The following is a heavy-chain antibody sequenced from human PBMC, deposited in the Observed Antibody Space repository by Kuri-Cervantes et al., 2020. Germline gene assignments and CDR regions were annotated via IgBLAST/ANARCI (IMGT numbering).Heavy chain of an antibody. J-gene: IGHJ5*02. CDR1: GYTFASYY. Sequence: ASVKVSCKASGYTFASYYMHWVRQAPGQGLEWMGIINPSGGSTSYAQKFQGRVTMTRDTSISTAYMELSRLGSDDTAVYYCARDIWFGESWGQGTLVTVSS. CDR2: INPSGGST. V-gene: IGHV1-46*01. CDR3: ARDIWFGES. D-gene: IGHD3-10*01.